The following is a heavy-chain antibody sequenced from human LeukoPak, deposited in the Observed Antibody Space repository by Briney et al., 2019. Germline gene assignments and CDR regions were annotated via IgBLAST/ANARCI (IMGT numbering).Heavy chain of an antibody. Sequence: PGGSLRLSCAASGFTFSDYYMSWIRQAPGKGLEWVSYISSSSSYTNYADSVKGRFTISRDNAKNSLYLQMNSLRAEDTAVYYCARDSCSSTSCHPAMDYWGQGTLVTVSS. CDR1: GFTFSDYY. V-gene: IGHV3-11*06. CDR2: ISSSSSYT. J-gene: IGHJ4*02. CDR3: ARDSCSSTSCHPAMDY. D-gene: IGHD2-2*01.